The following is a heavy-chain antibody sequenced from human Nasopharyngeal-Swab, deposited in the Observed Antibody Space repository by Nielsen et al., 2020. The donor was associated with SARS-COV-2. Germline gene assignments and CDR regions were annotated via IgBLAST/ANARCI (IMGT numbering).Heavy chain of an antibody. CDR1: GFTFSNYA. D-gene: IGHD6-13*01. CDR2: ISGSVGST. V-gene: IGHV3-23*01. CDR3: AKDGEEQQLVRYLQH. Sequence: GGSLRLSCAASGFTFSNYAMSWVRQAPGKGLEWVSSISGSVGSTYYADSVKGRFTISRDNSKNTLSLQMNSLRAEDTAVYYCAKDGEEQQLVRYLQHWGQGTLVTVSS. J-gene: IGHJ1*01.